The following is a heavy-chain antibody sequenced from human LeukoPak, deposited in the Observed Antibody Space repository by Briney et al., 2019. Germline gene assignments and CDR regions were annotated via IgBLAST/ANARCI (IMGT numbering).Heavy chain of an antibody. D-gene: IGHD2-21*02. CDR3: ARLPIVVVTEGWFDP. V-gene: IGHV4-61*10. J-gene: IGHJ5*02. CDR1: GGSISSGSYY. CDR2: IYYSGST. Sequence: SETLSLTCTVSGGSISSGSYYWSWIRQPAGKGLEWIGYIYYSGSTNYNPSLKSRVTISVDTSKNQFSLKLSSVTAADTAVYYCARLPIVVVTEGWFDPWGQGTLVTVSS.